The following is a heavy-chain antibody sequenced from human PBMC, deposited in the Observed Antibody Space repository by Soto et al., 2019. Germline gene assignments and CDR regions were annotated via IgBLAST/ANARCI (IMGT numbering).Heavy chain of an antibody. CDR3: ARNDYRPNRGYYFDY. CDR2: IYYSGST. V-gene: IGHV4-61*01. J-gene: IGHJ4*02. D-gene: IGHD4-4*01. CDR1: GGSVSSGSYY. Sequence: PSETLSLTCTVSGGSVSSGSYYWSWIRQPPGKGLEWIGYIYYSGSTNYNPSLKSRVTISVDTSKNQFSLKLSSVTAADTAVYYCARNDYRPNRGYYFDYWGQGTLVTVSS.